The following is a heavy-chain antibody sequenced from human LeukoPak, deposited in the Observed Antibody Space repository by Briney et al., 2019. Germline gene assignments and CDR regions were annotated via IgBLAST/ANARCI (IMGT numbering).Heavy chain of an antibody. D-gene: IGHD2-15*01. CDR2: IYYSGST. CDR3: ARVGESYCSGGSCYSGLFDY. V-gene: IGHV4-31*03. CDR1: GGSISSGGYY. Sequence: SETLSLTCTVSGGSISSGGYYWSWIRQHPGKGLECIGYIYYSGSTYYNPSLKSRVTISVDTSKNQFSLKLSSVTAADTAVYYCARVGESYCSGGSCYSGLFDYWGQGTLVTVSS. J-gene: IGHJ4*02.